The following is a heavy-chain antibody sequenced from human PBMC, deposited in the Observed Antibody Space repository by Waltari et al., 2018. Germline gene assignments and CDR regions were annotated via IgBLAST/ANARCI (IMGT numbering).Heavy chain of an antibody. J-gene: IGHJ4*02. CDR3: ARGYNSGSLDS. V-gene: IGHV4-59*01. CDR1: GGSIITYY. Sequence: QVQLHESGPGLVKPSETLSLTCTVSGGSIITYYGTWIRQPPGPGLEWIGYIYNNGRTDYNSSLKSRVTISADTSKNQFSLKLNSVTAADTAVYYCARGYNSGSLDSWGQGTLVTVSS. D-gene: IGHD6-19*01. CDR2: IYNNGRT.